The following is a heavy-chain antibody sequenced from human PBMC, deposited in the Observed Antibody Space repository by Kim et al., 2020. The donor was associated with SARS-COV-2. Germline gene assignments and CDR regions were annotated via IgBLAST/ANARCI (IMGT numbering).Heavy chain of an antibody. Sequence: AQKFQGRVTITADEYTSTAYMELSSLRSEDTAVYYCASTYSGYDPGPFDYWGQGTLVTVSS. D-gene: IGHD5-12*01. CDR3: ASTYSGYDPGPFDY. V-gene: IGHV1-69*01. J-gene: IGHJ4*02.